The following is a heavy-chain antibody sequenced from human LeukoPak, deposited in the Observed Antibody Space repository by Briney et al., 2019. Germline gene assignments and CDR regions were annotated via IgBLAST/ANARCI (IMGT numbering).Heavy chain of an antibody. CDR3: VRGSPRDDYVWGSYRKYYFDY. Sequence: SETLSLTCAVYGGSFSGYYWSWIRQPPGKGLEWIGEINHSGSTNYNPSLKSRVTISVDTSKNHFSLKLSSVTAADTAVYYCVRGSPRDDYVWGSYRKYYFDYWGQGTLVTVSS. J-gene: IGHJ4*02. CDR2: INHSGST. D-gene: IGHD3-16*02. CDR1: GGSFSGYY. V-gene: IGHV4-34*01.